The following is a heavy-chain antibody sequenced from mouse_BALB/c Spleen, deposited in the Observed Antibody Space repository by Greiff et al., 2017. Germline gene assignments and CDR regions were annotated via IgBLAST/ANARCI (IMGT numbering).Heavy chain of an antibody. J-gene: IGHJ4*01. CDR2: ISSGGSYT. CDR1: GFTFSSYG. Sequence: EVQLVESGGDLVKPGGSLKLSCAASGFTFSSYGMSWVRQTPDKRLEWVATISSGGSYTYYPDSVKGRFTISRDNAKNTLYLQMSSLKSEDTAMYYCARQGGGYDPYYYAMDYWGQGTSVTVSS. D-gene: IGHD2-2*01. CDR3: ARQGGGYDPYYYAMDY. V-gene: IGHV5-6*01.